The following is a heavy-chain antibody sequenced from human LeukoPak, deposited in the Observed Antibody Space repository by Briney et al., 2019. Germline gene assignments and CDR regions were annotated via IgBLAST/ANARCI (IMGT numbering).Heavy chain of an antibody. CDR2: ITHSGST. Sequence: ASETLSLTCAVYGGSFSNYYWSWIRQPPGKGLEWIGGITHSGSTNYNPSLKSRVTISVDTSKNQFSLKLSSVTAADTAVYYCARVEDAFDLWGQGTMVSVSS. J-gene: IGHJ3*01. CDR1: GGSFSNYY. V-gene: IGHV4-34*01. CDR3: ARVEDAFDL.